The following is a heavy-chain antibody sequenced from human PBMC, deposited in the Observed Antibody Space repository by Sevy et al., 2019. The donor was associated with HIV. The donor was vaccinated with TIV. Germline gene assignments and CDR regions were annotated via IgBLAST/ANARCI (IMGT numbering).Heavy chain of an antibody. CDR3: AKYSGDYVNWFDP. V-gene: IGHV3-23*01. Sequence: GGSLRLSCAASGFTFSSYAMSWVRQAPGKGLEWVSAISGSGGSTYYADSVKGRFIISRDNSKDTLYLQMNSLRAEDTAVYYCAKYSGDYVNWFDPWGQGTLVTVSS. D-gene: IGHD4-17*01. CDR1: GFTFSSYA. CDR2: ISGSGGST. J-gene: IGHJ5*02.